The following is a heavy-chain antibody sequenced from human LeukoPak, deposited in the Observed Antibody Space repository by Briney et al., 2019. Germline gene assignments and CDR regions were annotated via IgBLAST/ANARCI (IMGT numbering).Heavy chain of an antibody. J-gene: IGHJ6*03. CDR3: ARAGSYDSSGWGGDYYYMDV. CDR2: ISSSSSYI. Sequence: GGSLRLSCAASGFSFSSYNMNWVRQTPGKGLEWVSSISSSSSYIYYADSVKGRFTISRDNAKKSLYLQMNSLRAEDTAVYYCARAGSYDSSGWGGDYYYMDVWGKGTTVTVSS. CDR1: GFSFSSYN. V-gene: IGHV3-21*01. D-gene: IGHD3-22*01.